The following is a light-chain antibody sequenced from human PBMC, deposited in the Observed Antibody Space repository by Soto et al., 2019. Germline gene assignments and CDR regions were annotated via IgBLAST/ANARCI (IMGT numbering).Light chain of an antibody. CDR2: DAA. CDR1: QHIISW. CDR3: HQYNSYSST. V-gene: IGKV1-5*01. Sequence: DIQMTQSPSTLSASVGDRVTITCRASQHIISWLAWHPQKPGKNPNLLIYDAASSESGVPSRFSGCGSGTELALNISSLQSDAFANYYCHQYNSYSSTFRHGTKV. J-gene: IGKJ1*01.